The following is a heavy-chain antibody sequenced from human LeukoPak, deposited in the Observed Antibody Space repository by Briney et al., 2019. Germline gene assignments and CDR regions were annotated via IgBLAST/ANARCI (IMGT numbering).Heavy chain of an antibody. CDR3: ARVGYTGTWYSSPPFDY. J-gene: IGHJ4*02. CDR1: GFTFSSYD. D-gene: IGHD6-13*01. CDR2: IGTAGDT. Sequence: GGFLRLSCAASGFTFSSYDMHWVRQATGKGLEWVSAIGTAGDTYYPGSVKGRFTISRENAKNSLYLQMNSLRAGDTAVYYCARVGYTGTWYSSPPFDYWGQGTLVTVSS. V-gene: IGHV3-13*01.